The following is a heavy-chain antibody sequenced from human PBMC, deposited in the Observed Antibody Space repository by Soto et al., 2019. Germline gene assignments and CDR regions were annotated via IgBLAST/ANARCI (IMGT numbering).Heavy chain of an antibody. CDR1: GFSLSTSGVG. CDR2: IYWDDDK. Sequence: QITLKESGPTLVKPTQTLTLTCTFSGFSLSTSGVGVGWIRQPPGKALEWLALIYWDDDKRYSPSLKSRLTITKHTSKNXXAXTXSNMHPVDTASYYCAHAHFAARPDQYYDSSGYGFDSWGQGTLVTVSS. V-gene: IGHV2-5*02. D-gene: IGHD3-22*01. CDR3: AHAHFAARPDQYYDSSGYGFDS. J-gene: IGHJ4*02.